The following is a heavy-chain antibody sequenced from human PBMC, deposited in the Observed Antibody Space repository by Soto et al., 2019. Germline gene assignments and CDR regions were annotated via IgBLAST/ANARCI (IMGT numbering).Heavy chain of an antibody. V-gene: IGHV1-69*06. J-gene: IGHJ6*02. CDR1: GGTFSSYA. D-gene: IGHD1-20*01. CDR2: IIPIFGTA. CDR3: ARAVITGSYYYGMDV. Sequence: AAVKVSCKASGGTFSSYAISWVRQAPGQGLEWMGGIIPIFGTANYAQKFQGRVTITADKSTSTAYMELSSLRSEDTAVYYCARAVITGSYYYGMDVWGQGTTVTVSS.